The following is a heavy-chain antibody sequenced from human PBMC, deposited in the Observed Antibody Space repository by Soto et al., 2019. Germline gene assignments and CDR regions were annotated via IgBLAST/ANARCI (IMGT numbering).Heavy chain of an antibody. CDR3: ARRVDGRASRLAY. J-gene: IGHJ4*02. CDR2: IYYSGTT. Sequence: SETLSLTCTVSGGSISSSSYFWVWIRQPPGKGLEWIGTIYYSGTTYYNQSLKSRVTISVDTSKNQFYLKVSSVTAADTAVYYCARRVDGRASRLAYWGQGTLVTVSS. CDR1: GGSISSSSYF. D-gene: IGHD2-21*01. V-gene: IGHV4-39*01.